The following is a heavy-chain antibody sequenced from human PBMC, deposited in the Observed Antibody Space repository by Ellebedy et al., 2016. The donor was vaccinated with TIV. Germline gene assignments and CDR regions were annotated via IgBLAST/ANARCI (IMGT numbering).Heavy chain of an antibody. CDR2: INSEGSST. Sequence: GESLKISCVASGFAFSSRWIHWVRQAPGKGLVWVSHINSEGSSTTYADSVKGRFTISRDNAKDTVYLQMNSLRAEDTAVYYCGRDDRYGLDVWGQGTTVIVSS. J-gene: IGHJ6*02. V-gene: IGHV3-74*01. CDR3: GRDDRYGLDV. CDR1: GFAFSSRW.